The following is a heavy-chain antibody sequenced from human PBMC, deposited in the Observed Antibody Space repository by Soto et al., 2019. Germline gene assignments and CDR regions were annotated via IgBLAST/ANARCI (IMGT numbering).Heavy chain of an antibody. Sequence: SETLSLTCTVSGGSISSGDYYWSWIRQPPGKGLEWIGYIYYSGSTYYNPSLKSRVTISVDTSKNQFSLKLSSVTAADTAVYYCARGPIVATSAFDYWGQGTLVTVSS. CDR1: GGSISSGDYY. CDR3: ARGPIVATSAFDY. V-gene: IGHV4-30-4*01. J-gene: IGHJ4*02. CDR2: IYYSGST. D-gene: IGHD5-12*01.